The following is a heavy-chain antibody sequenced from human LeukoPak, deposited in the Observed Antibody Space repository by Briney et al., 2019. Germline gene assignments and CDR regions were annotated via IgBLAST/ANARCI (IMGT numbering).Heavy chain of an antibody. CDR1: GGSFSGYY. V-gene: IGHV4-34*01. CDR3: ARGAGRYCSGGSCKPFDY. CDR2: INHSGST. Sequence: RTSETLSLTCAVYGGSFSGYYWSWIRQPPGKGLEWIGEINHSGSTNYNPSLKSRVTISVDTSKNQFSLKLSFVTAADTAVYYCARGAGRYCSGGSCKPFDYWGQGTLVTVSS. J-gene: IGHJ4*02. D-gene: IGHD2-15*01.